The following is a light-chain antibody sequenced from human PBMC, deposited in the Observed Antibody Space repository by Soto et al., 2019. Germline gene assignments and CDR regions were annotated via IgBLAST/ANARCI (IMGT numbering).Light chain of an antibody. CDR1: QIVSISD. Sequence: EFVLTQSPGTLSLSPGERATLSCRASQIVSISDLAWYQQKPGQAPRLLISGASNRATGTPDRFSGSGSGTDFTLTITSLEPEDFAVFYCHQYGSSGTFGQGTKVHIK. V-gene: IGKV3-20*01. CDR3: HQYGSSGT. CDR2: GAS. J-gene: IGKJ1*01.